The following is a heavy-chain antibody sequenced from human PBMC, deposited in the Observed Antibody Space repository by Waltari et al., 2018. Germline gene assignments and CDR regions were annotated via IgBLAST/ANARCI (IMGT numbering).Heavy chain of an antibody. J-gene: IGHJ4*02. V-gene: IGHV3-9*01. Sequence: EVQLVESGGGLVQPGRSLRLSCAASGFTFDDYAMHWVRQGPGKGLEWVSGISWNSGNIGYADSVKGRFTISRDNAKNSLYLQMNSLRTEDTALYYCAKGHSGSYGLDYWGQGTLVTVSS. CDR2: ISWNSGNI. D-gene: IGHD1-26*01. CDR1: GFTFDDYA. CDR3: AKGHSGSYGLDY.